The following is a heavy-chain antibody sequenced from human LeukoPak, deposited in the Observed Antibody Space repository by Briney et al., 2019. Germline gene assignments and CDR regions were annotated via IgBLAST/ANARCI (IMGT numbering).Heavy chain of an antibody. Sequence: GGSLTLSCAGSGITQNTYWMSWMRQAPGKGKECVGNMKQDGRENHFVDSLRGRFTISRDNANKKLFLQMNSLRAEDTAVYYCARDQGAFDMWGQGTMVSVSS. V-gene: IGHV3-7*03. CDR1: GITQNTYW. CDR2: MKQDGREN. J-gene: IGHJ3*02. CDR3: ARDQGAFDM.